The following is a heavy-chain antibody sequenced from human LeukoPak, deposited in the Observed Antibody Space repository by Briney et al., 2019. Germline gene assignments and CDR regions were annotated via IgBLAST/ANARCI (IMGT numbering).Heavy chain of an antibody. J-gene: IGHJ3*02. Sequence: ASVKVSCKASGGTFSSYAINWVRQAPGQGLEWMGRIIPMLGTVNYAQKFQGRVTIIADKFTSTAYMELSSLRSEDTAMYYCARVGDRGRHSGYDAFDIWGQGTMVTVSS. CDR2: IIPMLGTV. V-gene: IGHV1-69*04. CDR3: ARVGDRGRHSGYDAFDI. CDR1: GGTFSSYA. D-gene: IGHD5-12*01.